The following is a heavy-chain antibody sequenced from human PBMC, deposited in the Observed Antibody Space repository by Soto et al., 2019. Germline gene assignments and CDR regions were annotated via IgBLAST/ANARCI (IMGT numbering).Heavy chain of an antibody. CDR1: GFTFSDYY. CDR2: ISSRTNYT. V-gene: IGHV3-11*06. J-gene: IGHJ5*02. CDR3: ARLMVSSTRFDP. Sequence: KTGGSLRLSCAASGFTFSDYYMSWIRQAPGKGLEWVSYISSRTNYTNYADSVKGRFTISRDNTKNSLYLQMNSLRAEDTALYYCARLMVSSTRFDPWGQGTLVTVSS. D-gene: IGHD6-13*01.